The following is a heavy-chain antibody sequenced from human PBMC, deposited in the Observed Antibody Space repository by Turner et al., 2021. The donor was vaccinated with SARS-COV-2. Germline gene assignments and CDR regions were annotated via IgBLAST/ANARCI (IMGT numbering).Heavy chain of an antibody. CDR3: ARGAHGDYEDAFDI. V-gene: IGHV3-33*01. J-gene: IGHJ3*02. Sequence: QVQLVESGGGVVQPGRSLRLSCAASGFTFSSYGMHWVRQAPGKGLEWVAVIWDDGSNKFYADSVKGRFTISRDNSKNTLYLQMNSLRAEDTAVYYCARGAHGDYEDAFDIWGQGTLVTISS. CDR1: GFTFSSYG. CDR2: IWDDGSNK. D-gene: IGHD4-17*01.